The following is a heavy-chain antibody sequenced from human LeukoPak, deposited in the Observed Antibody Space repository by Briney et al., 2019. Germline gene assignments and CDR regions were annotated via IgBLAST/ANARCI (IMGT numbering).Heavy chain of an antibody. D-gene: IGHD5-12*01. CDR2: INWNGGST. Sequence: GGSLRLSCAASGFTFDDYGMSWVRQAPGKGLEWVSGINWNGGSTGYADSVKGRFTISRDNAKNSLYLQMNSLRAVDTAVYYCASQTSGYSGYSSHYWGQGTLVTVSS. V-gene: IGHV3-20*04. J-gene: IGHJ4*02. CDR3: ASQTSGYSGYSSHY. CDR1: GFTFDDYG.